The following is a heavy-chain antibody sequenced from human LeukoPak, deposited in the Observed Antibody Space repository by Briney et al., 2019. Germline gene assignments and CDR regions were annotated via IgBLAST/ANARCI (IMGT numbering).Heavy chain of an antibody. J-gene: IGHJ6*03. CDR3: ARDLDYGDDSYYYYYMDV. V-gene: IGHV1-69*06. Sequence: ASVKVSCKPSGGTFSSYTISWVRQAPGQGLEWMGGLIPIFGTANYAQKFQGRITISADKSTSTAYMELSSLRSDDTAVYYCARDLDYGDDSYYYYYMDVWGKGTTVTVSS. CDR2: LIPIFGTA. D-gene: IGHD4-17*01. CDR1: GGTFSSYT.